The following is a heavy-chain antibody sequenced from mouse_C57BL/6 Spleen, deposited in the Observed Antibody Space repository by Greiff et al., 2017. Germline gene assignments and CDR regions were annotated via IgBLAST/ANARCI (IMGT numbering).Heavy chain of an antibody. CDR1: GYTFTSYW. Sequence: QVQLQQPGAELVKPGASVKLSCKASGYTFTSYWMHWVKQRPGQGLEWIGMIHPNSGSTNYNEKFKSKATLTADKSSSTAYMELRSLTSEDSAVYYCTRDSSFAYWGQGTLVTVSA. V-gene: IGHV1-64*01. CDR3: TRDSSFAY. J-gene: IGHJ3*01. CDR2: IHPNSGST. D-gene: IGHD2-12*01.